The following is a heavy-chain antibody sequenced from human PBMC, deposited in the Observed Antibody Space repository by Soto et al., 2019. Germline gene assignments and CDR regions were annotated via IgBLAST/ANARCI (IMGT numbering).Heavy chain of an antibody. J-gene: IGHJ4*02. D-gene: IGHD1-20*01. CDR2: IIPIFGTA. CDR1: GGTFSSYA. CDR3: ARFITGTTIIDY. V-gene: IGHV1-69*13. Sequence: SVKVSCKASGGTFSSYAISWVRQAPGQGLEWMGGIIPIFGTANYAQKFQGRVTITADESTSTAYMELSSLRSEDTAVYYCARFITGTTIIDYWGQGTLVTVSS.